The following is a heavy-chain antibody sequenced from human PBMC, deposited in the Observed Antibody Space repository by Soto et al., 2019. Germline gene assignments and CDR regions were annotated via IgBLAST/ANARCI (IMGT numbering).Heavy chain of an antibody. CDR3: ATYTGSYYHYGMDV. V-gene: IGHV3-21*01. Sequence: GGSLGLSCAASGFTFSTYSMNWVRQAPGKGLEWVSSISSGSSYIYYADSVKGRFTISRDNANNSLYLRMNSLRAEDTAVYYCATYTGSYYHYGMDVWGQGTTVTVSS. CDR2: ISSGSSYI. D-gene: IGHD5-12*01. CDR1: GFTFSTYS. J-gene: IGHJ6*02.